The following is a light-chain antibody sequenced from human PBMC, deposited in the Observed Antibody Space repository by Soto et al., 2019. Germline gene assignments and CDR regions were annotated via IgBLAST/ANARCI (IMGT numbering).Light chain of an antibody. J-gene: IGKJ5*01. CDR2: LGS. V-gene: IGKV2-28*01. Sequence: DIVMIQSPLSLPVTPGEPASISCRSSQSLLHSNGYNYLDWYLQKPGQSPQLLIYLGSNRASGVPDRFSGSGSGTDFTLKISRVEAEDVGVYYCMQAYKLFTFGQGTRLEIK. CDR1: QSLLHSNGYNY. CDR3: MQAYKLFT.